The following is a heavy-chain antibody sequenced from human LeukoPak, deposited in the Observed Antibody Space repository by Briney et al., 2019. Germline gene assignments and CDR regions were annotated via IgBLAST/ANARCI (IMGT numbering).Heavy chain of an antibody. CDR2: IYHSGST. CDR3: ARDGYSGNDGL. CDR1: GGSISSYY. J-gene: IGHJ4*02. V-gene: IGHV4-59*01. Sequence: SETLSLTCTVSGGSISSYYWSWIRQPPGKGLEWIGYIYHSGSTNYNPSLKSRVTISVDTSKNQFSLKLSSVTAANTAVYYCARDGYSGNDGLWGQGTLVTVSS. D-gene: IGHD5-12*01.